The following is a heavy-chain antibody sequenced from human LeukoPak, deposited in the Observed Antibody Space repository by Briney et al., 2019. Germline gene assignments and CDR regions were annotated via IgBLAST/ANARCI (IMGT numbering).Heavy chain of an antibody. CDR3: ARDLGRNFYYALDY. J-gene: IGHJ4*02. Sequence: ASVKVSCKASGYIFTSYDINWVRQATGQGLEWMGWMNPNSGNTGYAQKFQGRVTMTRNTSISTAYMELSSLRSDDTAVYYCARDLGRNFYYALDYWGQGTLVTVSS. D-gene: IGHD3-22*01. V-gene: IGHV1-8*01. CDR2: MNPNSGNT. CDR1: GYIFTSYD.